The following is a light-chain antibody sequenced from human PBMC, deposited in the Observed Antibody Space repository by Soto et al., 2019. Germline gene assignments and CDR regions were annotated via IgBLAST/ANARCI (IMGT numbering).Light chain of an antibody. CDR1: QSVSSN. CDR2: GAP. J-gene: IGKJ5*01. V-gene: IGKV3-15*01. Sequence: EIVMTQSPATLSVSPVERATLSCMASQSVSSNLAWYQQKPGQAPRLLIYGAPTRATGIPDRFSGTGSETDFTLTISRLEPEDFAVYYCQQYDNSPITFGQGTRLEIK. CDR3: QQYDNSPIT.